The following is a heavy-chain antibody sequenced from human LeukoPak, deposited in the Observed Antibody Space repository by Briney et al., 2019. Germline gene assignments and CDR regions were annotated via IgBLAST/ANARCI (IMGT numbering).Heavy chain of an antibody. Sequence: PSETLSLTCAVYGGSFSGYYWSWIPQPPGKGLEWIGEINHSGSTNYNPSLKSRVTISVDTSKNQFSLKLSSVTAADTAVYYCASQRESCYYGSGSYLCEDYWGQGTLVTVSS. CDR3: ASQRESCYYGSGSYLCEDY. J-gene: IGHJ4*02. V-gene: IGHV4-34*01. CDR2: INHSGST. D-gene: IGHD3-10*01. CDR1: GGSFSGYY.